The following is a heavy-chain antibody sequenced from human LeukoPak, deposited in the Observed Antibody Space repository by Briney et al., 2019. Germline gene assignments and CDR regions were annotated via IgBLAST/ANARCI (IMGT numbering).Heavy chain of an antibody. CDR1: GGSISSGSYY. V-gene: IGHV4-61*02. Sequence: SETLSLTCTVSGGSISSGSYYWSWIRQPAGKGLEWIGRIDTSGSTNYNPSLKSRVTMSADTSKKQFSLKLRSVTAADTAVYYYAREGIYGDYRHWGQGTLVTVSS. CDR2: IDTSGST. D-gene: IGHD4-17*01. CDR3: AREGIYGDYRH. J-gene: IGHJ4*02.